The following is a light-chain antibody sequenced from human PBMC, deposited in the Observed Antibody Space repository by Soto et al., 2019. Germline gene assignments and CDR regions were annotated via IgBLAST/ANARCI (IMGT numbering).Light chain of an antibody. Sequence: ETVMTQSPATLSVSPGERATLSCRASQSVTENLAWYQQKPGQAPRLLIYGASTRATGIPARFSGSGSGTEFTLTISSLQSEDFAVYYCQQRYNWPLTFGGGTKVDIE. CDR3: QQRYNWPLT. CDR2: GAS. V-gene: IGKV3-15*01. J-gene: IGKJ4*01. CDR1: QSVTEN.